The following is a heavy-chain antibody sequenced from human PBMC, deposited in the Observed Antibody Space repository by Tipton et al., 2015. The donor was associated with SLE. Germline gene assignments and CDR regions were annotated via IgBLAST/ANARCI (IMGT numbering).Heavy chain of an antibody. CDR2: INYSGST. J-gene: IGHJ3*02. D-gene: IGHD3-22*01. CDR3: ARALFITMIAHEAYDI. V-gene: IGHV4-31*03. Sequence: TLSLTCTVSGGSINSGRYYWSWIRQHPGMGLEWIGYINYSGSTYYNPSLKSRVTLSVDRSQNLISLRLSSVTAADTAVYYCARALFITMIAHEAYDIWGQGTMVTVSS. CDR1: GGSINSGRYY.